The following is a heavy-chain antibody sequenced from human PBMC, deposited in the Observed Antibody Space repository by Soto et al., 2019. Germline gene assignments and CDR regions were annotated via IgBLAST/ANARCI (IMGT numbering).Heavy chain of an antibody. J-gene: IGHJ5*02. V-gene: IGHV3-30*04. CDR3: ARDMYSSDYFVKWFEP. D-gene: IGHD6-19*01. CDR1: GFSFSSYA. Sequence: QVRLVESGGRVVQPGRSLRLSCTASGFSFSSYAMYWFRQPPGKGLEWVAVISKDGMNKNYADSVKGRVTVSRDNANYSLDLQLNSLRGEDTAMYYCARDMYSSDYFVKWFEPWGQGTLVTVSS. CDR2: ISKDGMNK.